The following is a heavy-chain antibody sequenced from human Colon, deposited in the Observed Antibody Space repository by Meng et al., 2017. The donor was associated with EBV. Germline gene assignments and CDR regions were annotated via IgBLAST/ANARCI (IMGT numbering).Heavy chain of an antibody. V-gene: IGHV4-4*02. CDR1: GGSISRSDW. J-gene: IGHJ4*02. Sequence: QAQLQESGPGLVKPSETLSLTCAVSGGSISRSDWWSWGRQPPGKGLEWIGETSHSGSTDYSPSLKSRVTISLDKSKNQLSLKLNSVTAADTAVYYCARVGQWLPIDYWGQGTLVTVSS. D-gene: IGHD6-19*01. CDR3: ARVGQWLPIDY. CDR2: TSHSGST.